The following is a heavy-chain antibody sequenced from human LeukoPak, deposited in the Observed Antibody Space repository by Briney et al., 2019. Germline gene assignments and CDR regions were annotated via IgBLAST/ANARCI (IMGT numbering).Heavy chain of an antibody. J-gene: IGHJ6*02. Sequence: GESLKISCKVSGYSFTAYWIGWVRQMPGKGLEWLGIIYPGESDTRYSPSFQGQVTISADKSISTAYLQWSSLKASDTAIYYCARSDQLRWFGDPRRPFYYGMDVWGQGTTVTVSS. V-gene: IGHV5-51*01. CDR2: IYPGESDT. CDR3: ARSDQLRWFGDPRRPFYYGMDV. CDR1: GYSFTAYW. D-gene: IGHD3-10*01.